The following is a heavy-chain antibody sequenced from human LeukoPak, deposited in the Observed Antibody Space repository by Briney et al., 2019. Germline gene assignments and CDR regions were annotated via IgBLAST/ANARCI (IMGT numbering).Heavy chain of an antibody. CDR2: IYTSGST. CDR1: GGSISSGSYY. V-gene: IGHV4-61*02. J-gene: IGHJ4*02. D-gene: IGHD6-6*01. Sequence: SETLSLTCTVSGGSISSGSYYWSWIRQPAGKGLEWIGRIYTSGSTNYNPSLKSRVTIFVDTSKNHFSLKLSSVTAADTAVYYCARERIAARGLDYWGQGTLVTVSS. CDR3: ARERIAARGLDY.